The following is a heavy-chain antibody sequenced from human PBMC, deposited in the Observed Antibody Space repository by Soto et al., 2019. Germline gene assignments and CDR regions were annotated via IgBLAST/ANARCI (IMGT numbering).Heavy chain of an antibody. CDR1: GGSISSGGYY. V-gene: IGHV4-31*03. CDR3: ARDRRMVRGVGGNWFDP. D-gene: IGHD3-10*01. J-gene: IGHJ5*02. Sequence: SETLSLTCTVSGGSISSGGYYWSWIRQHPGKGLEWIGYIYYSGSTYYNPSLKSRVTISVDTSKNQFSLKLSSVTAADTAVYYCARDRRMVRGVGGNWFDPWGQGTLVTAPQ. CDR2: IYYSGST.